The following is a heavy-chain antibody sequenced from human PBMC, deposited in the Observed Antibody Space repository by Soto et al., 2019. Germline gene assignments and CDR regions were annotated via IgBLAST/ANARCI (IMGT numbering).Heavy chain of an antibody. Sequence: QVQLQESGPGLVKPSETLSLICTVSGGSISNHYWSWIRQPLGKGLEYIGYIYYSGSTNYNPSLKSRVTVSLDTSKNQFSLKLNSVTAADTAVYYCARVSLGNWYFDLWGRGSLVTVSS. D-gene: IGHD1-26*01. V-gene: IGHV4-59*11. CDR2: IYYSGST. CDR1: GGSISNHY. CDR3: ARVSLGNWYFDL. J-gene: IGHJ2*01.